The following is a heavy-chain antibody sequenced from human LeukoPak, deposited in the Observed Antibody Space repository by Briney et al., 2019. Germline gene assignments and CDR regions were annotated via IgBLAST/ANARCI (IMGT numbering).Heavy chain of an antibody. CDR1: GISFSSHK. CDR2: ISSSGSQI. Sequence: PGGSLRLSCAVSGISFSSHKMNWVRQAPGKGLEWVSSISSSGSQIYYADSVKGRSTISRDNAKNSLYLQMSSLRVEDTAVYFCTVDGFWGQGTLVTVSS. D-gene: IGHD3-10*01. J-gene: IGHJ4*02. V-gene: IGHV3-21*01. CDR3: TVDGF.